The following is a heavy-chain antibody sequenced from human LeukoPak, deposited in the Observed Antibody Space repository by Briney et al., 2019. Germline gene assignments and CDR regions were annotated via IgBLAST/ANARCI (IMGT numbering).Heavy chain of an antibody. D-gene: IGHD3-22*01. J-gene: IGHJ4*02. CDR3: ARVGDYDSSGYYSFHY. CDR2: INPNSGGT. CDR1: GYTFTGYY. V-gene: IGHV1-2*02. Sequence: ASVKVSCKASGYTFTGYYMHWVRQAPGQGLEWMGWINPNSGGTNYAQKFQGRVTMTRDTSISTAYMELSRLRSDDTAVYYCARVGDYDSSGYYSFHYWGQGTLVTVSS.